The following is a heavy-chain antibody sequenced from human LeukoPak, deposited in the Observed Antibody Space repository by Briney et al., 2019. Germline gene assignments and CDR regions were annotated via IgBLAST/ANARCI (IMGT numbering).Heavy chain of an antibody. Sequence: ASVKVSCKASGYTFTSYDINWVRQATGQGLEWMGWMNPNSGNTGYAQKFQGRVTMTRNTSISTAYMELSSLRSEDTAVYYCARAIDILTGYYIVGAFDIWGQGTMVTVSS. D-gene: IGHD3-9*01. CDR3: ARAIDILTGYYIVGAFDI. J-gene: IGHJ3*02. V-gene: IGHV1-8*01. CDR2: MNPNSGNT. CDR1: GYTFTSYD.